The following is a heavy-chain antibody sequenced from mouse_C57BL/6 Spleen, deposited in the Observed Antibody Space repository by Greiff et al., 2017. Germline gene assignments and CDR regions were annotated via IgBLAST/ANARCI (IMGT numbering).Heavy chain of an antibody. CDR3: TDYGYYYAMDY. J-gene: IGHJ4*01. CDR2: IRLKSDNYAT. V-gene: IGHV6-3*01. D-gene: IGHD1-1*01. Sequence: EVKVEESGGGLVQPGGSMKLSCVASGFTFSNYWMNWVRQSPEKGLEWVAQIRLKSDNYATHYAESVKGRFTISRDDSKSSVYLQMNNLRAEDTGIYYCTDYGYYYAMDYWGQGTSVTVSS. CDR1: GFTFSNYW.